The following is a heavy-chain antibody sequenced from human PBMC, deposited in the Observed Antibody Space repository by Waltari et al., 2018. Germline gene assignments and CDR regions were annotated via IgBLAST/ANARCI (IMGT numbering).Heavy chain of an antibody. CDR1: AFTYRTSI. D-gene: IGHD2-15*01. CDR2: WSYDGFSK. V-gene: IGHV3-30*01. Sequence: QVQLVESGGGVVQPGRSLRLSCAAPAFTYRTSIIHWVRQAPGKGVVWGAAWSYDGFSKYDADSVKGRFSTGRDDSQNTVYLPANSLTTEDTAVYYCGREGGTSGYSGYLDTWGQGTLVTVSS. J-gene: IGHJ4*02. CDR3: GREGGTSGYSGYLDT.